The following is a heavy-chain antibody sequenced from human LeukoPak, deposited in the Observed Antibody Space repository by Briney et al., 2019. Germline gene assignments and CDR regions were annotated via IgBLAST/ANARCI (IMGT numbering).Heavy chain of an antibody. V-gene: IGHV3-23*01. Sequence: GGSVRLSCAASGFTFSSYGMSWVRQAPGKGLEWVSAISGGGGSTYYADSVKGRFTISRDNSKNTLYLQMNSLRVEDRAVYYCAEGLFRIVDWGQGTLVTVSS. J-gene: IGHJ4*02. CDR2: ISGGGGST. D-gene: IGHD3-22*01. CDR1: GFTFSSYG. CDR3: AEGLFRIVD.